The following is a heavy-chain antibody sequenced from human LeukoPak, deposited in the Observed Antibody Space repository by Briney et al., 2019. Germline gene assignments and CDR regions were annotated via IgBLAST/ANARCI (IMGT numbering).Heavy chain of an antibody. Sequence: PGGSLRLSCAASGFTFSSYGMHSVRQAPGKGLEWVAFIRYDGSNKYYADSVKGRFTISRDNSKNTLYLQMNSLRAEDTAVYYCAKLGFGEPIGDYWGQGTLVTVSS. CDR3: AKLGFGEPIGDY. D-gene: IGHD3-10*01. CDR2: IRYDGSNK. V-gene: IGHV3-30*02. CDR1: GFTFSSYG. J-gene: IGHJ4*02.